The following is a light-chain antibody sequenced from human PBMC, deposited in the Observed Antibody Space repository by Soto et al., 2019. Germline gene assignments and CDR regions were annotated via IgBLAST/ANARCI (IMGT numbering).Light chain of an antibody. CDR2: EVS. V-gene: IGLV2-23*02. CDR3: CSYAGSSTWV. J-gene: IGLJ3*02. Sequence: QSALTQPASVSGSPGQSITISCTGTIRDVGSYNLVSWYQQHPGKAPKLMIYEVSKRPSRVSNRFTGSKSGNTASLTNAWLQAEDEADYYCCSYAGSSTWVVGGGTKLTVL. CDR1: IRDVGSYNL.